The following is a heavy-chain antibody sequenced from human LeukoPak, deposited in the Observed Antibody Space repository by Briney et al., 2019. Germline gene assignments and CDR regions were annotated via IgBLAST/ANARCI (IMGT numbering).Heavy chain of an antibody. Sequence: GGSLRLSCAASGFTFSSYSVNWVRQAPGKGLEWVSSISSSSSYIYYADSVKGRFTISRDNAKNSLYLQMNSLRAEDTAVYYCARDRLLMVYAMIDYWGQGTLVTVSS. CDR3: ARDRLLMVYAMIDY. CDR1: GFTFSSYS. D-gene: IGHD2-8*01. J-gene: IGHJ4*02. CDR2: ISSSSSYI. V-gene: IGHV3-21*01.